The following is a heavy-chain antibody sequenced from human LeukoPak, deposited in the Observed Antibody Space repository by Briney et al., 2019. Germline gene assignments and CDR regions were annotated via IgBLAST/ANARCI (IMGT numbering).Heavy chain of an antibody. V-gene: IGHV4-31*03. CDR2: IYKSGTN. CDR3: ARTAGWSYGFDY. Sequence: SETLSLTCTVSGGSISTGGYYCTWIRQHPGKVLWWIGYIYKSGTNYYNPSLKSRVTLSGDTSKNQFSLNLNCVTAADTAVYYCARTAGWSYGFDYWGQETLVTVSS. D-gene: IGHD5-18*01. CDR1: GGSISTGGYY. J-gene: IGHJ4*02.